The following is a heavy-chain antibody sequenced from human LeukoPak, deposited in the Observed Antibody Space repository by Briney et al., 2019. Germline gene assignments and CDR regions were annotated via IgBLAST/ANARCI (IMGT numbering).Heavy chain of an antibody. CDR3: ARATYYYDSSGYEYFDY. J-gene: IGHJ4*02. CDR1: GGTFSSYA. CDR2: IIPIFGTA. Sequence: SVKVSCKASGGTFSSYAISWVRQAPGQGLEWMGGIIPIFGTANYAQKFQGRVTITADESTSTAYMELSSLRSEDTAVYYCARATYYYDSSGYEYFDYWGQGTLVTVSS. D-gene: IGHD3-22*01. V-gene: IGHV1-69*13.